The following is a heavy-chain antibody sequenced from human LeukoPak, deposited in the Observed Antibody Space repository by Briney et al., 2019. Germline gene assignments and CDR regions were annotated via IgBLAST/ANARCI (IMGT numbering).Heavy chain of an antibody. Sequence: GGSLRLSCAASGFTFSSYAMHWVRQAPGKGLEWVAVISYDGSNKYYADSVKGRFTISRDNSKNTLYLQMNSLRAEDTAVYYCARGVGPHWGQGTLVTVSS. CDR3: ARGVGPH. D-gene: IGHD3-10*01. CDR1: GFTFSSYA. J-gene: IGHJ4*02. CDR2: ISYDGSNK. V-gene: IGHV3-30*14.